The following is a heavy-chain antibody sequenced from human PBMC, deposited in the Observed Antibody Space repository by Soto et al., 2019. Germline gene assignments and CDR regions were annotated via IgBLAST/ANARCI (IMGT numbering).Heavy chain of an antibody. CDR2: IYYSGST. D-gene: IGHD4-17*01. Sequence: PSETLSLTCTVSGGSISSSSYYWGWIRQPPGKGLEWIGSIYYSGSTYYNPSLKSRVTISVDTSKNQFSLKLSSVTAADTAGYYCARHFIPRMTKTLKYYYYYMDVWGKGTTVTVSS. V-gene: IGHV4-39*01. CDR1: GGSISSSSYY. CDR3: ARHFIPRMTKTLKYYYYYMDV. J-gene: IGHJ6*03.